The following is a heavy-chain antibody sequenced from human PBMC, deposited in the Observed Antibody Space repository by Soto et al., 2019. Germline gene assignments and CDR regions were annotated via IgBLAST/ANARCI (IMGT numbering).Heavy chain of an antibody. Sequence: QVQLVQSGAEVKKPGASVKVSCKASGYTFTSYGISWVRQAPGQGREWMGWISAYNGNTNYAQKLQGRVTMTTDTSTSTAYTGLRSLRSDDTAVYYCARDIRLHLAELSLWGSGWFDPWGQGALVTVSS. V-gene: IGHV1-18*01. CDR3: ARDIRLHLAELSLWGSGWFDP. D-gene: IGHD3-16*02. J-gene: IGHJ5*02. CDR1: GYTFTSYG. CDR2: ISAYNGNT.